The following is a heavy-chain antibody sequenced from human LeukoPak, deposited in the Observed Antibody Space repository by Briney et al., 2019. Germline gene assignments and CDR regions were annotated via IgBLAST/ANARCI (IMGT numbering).Heavy chain of an antibody. J-gene: IGHJ4*02. CDR1: GLTISDSW. CDR3: ARDAGWGRLDS. Sequence: GGSLRLSCAASGLTISDSWIHWVRQAPGKGLMWVSRLASDESNKIYADSVKGRFLISRDNAKNTPYLQMNSLRVEDTGFYYCARDAGWGRLDSWGQGALVTVSS. V-gene: IGHV3-74*01. D-gene: IGHD3-16*01. CDR2: LASDESNK.